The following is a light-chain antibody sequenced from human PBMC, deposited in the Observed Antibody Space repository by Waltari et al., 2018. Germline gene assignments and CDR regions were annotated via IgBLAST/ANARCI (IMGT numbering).Light chain of an antibody. Sequence: DIQMTQSPSSMSLSVGDKVTITCRASQDINTWLAWYQQKPGKPPRLLIYSTSILESGVPSRFSGSGSGTDYTLTIDGLQPEDFATYFCQQGYNTPFTFGPGTTLD. CDR2: STS. CDR1: QDINTW. CDR3: QQGYNTPFT. V-gene: IGKV1-12*01. J-gene: IGKJ3*01.